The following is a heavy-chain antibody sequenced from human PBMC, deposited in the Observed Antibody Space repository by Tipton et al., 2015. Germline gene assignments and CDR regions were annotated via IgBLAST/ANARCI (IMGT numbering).Heavy chain of an antibody. CDR2: IYYTGST. D-gene: IGHD6-25*01. J-gene: IGHJ4*02. Sequence: TLSLTCTVSGGSFSDYYWSWIRQPPGKGLECIGYIYYTGSTHYNPSLKSRVTISVDTSKTQFSLKMSSVTASDTAVYYCARARGRHGGLFDSWGQGILVTASS. CDR3: ARARGRHGGLFDS. CDR1: GGSFSDYY. V-gene: IGHV4-59*01.